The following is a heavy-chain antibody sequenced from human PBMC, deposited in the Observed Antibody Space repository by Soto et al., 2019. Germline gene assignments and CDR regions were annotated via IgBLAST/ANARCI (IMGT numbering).Heavy chain of an antibody. CDR3: ARTAAAGTTDY. CDR2: IIPILGIA. J-gene: IGHJ4*02. D-gene: IGHD6-13*01. V-gene: IGHV1-69*02. CDR1: GGTFSSYT. Sequence: QVQLVQSGAEVKKPGSSVKVSCKASGGTFSSYTISWVRQAPGQGLEWMGRIIPILGIANYAQKFQGRVTITADKSTSKADMELSSLRYEATAVYYCARTAAAGTTDYWGQGTLVTVSS.